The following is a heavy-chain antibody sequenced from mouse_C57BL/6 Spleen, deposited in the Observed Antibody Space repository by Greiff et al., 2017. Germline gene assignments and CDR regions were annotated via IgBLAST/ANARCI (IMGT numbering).Heavy chain of an antibody. CDR1: GFNIKNTY. CDR2: IDPANGNT. Sequence: EVQLQQSVAELVRPGASVKLSCTASGFNIKNTYMHWVKHRPEQGLEWIGRIDPANGNTKYAPKIQGTAPLTADTSSNTAYLRLSSLTSGDTAIYYCARGGYYAMDYWGQGTSDTVSS. CDR3: ARGGYYAMDY. V-gene: IGHV14-3*01. J-gene: IGHJ4*01.